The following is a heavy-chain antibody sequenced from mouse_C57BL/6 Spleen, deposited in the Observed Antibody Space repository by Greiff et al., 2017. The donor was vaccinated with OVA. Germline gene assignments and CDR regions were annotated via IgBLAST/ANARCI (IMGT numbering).Heavy chain of an antibody. V-gene: IGHV1-64*01. CDR3: SREGHGSSDY. J-gene: IGHJ2*01. CDR2: INPNSGST. D-gene: IGHD1-1*01. Sequence: QVQLQQPGAELVKPGASVKLSCKASGYTFTSYWMHWVKQRPGQGLEWIGMINPNSGSTNYNEKFKSKATLTVDKSSSTAYMQLSSLTSEDSAVYYCSREGHGSSDYWGQGTTLTVSS. CDR1: GYTFTSYW.